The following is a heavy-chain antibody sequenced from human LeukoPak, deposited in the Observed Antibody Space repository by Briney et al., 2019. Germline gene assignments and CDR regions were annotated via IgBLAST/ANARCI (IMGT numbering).Heavy chain of an antibody. V-gene: IGHV3-43D*04. J-gene: IGHJ4*02. Sequence: GGSLRLSCAASGFSFDEYAMHWVRQPPGKGLEWDSLISWDGGSRYYPDSVKGRFTISRDNSKNSLYLQMNSLRADDTALYYCAKTSIRWLQTYYFDYWGRGTLVSVSS. CDR2: ISWDGGSR. CDR3: AKTSIRWLQTYYFDY. D-gene: IGHD5-24*01. CDR1: GFSFDEYA.